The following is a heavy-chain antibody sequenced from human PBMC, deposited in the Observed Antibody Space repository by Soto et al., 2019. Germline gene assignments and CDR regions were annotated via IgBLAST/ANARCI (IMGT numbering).Heavy chain of an antibody. CDR3: ARGGDRFEGMDV. J-gene: IGHJ6*02. V-gene: IGHV3-13*01. CDR1: GFGFNGYD. CDR2: ISTAGHT. D-gene: IGHD3-10*01. Sequence: EVQLVESGGGLVQPGGSLRLSCAASGFGFNGYDMHWVRQAPVENLEWIAAISTAGHTYYLGSVKGRFTISREDAKNSLSLHMNSLRVGDTAVYYCARGGDRFEGMDVWCHGTTVTVSS.